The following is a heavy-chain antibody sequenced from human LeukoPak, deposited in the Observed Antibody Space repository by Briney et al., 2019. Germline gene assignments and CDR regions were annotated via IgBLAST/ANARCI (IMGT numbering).Heavy chain of an antibody. Sequence: GGSLRLSCAASGFTFDDYVMHWVRQAPGKGLEWVSLISWHGGSTYYADSVKGRFTISRDNAKNSLYLQMNSLRAEDTALYYCAKDMGGGYCSSTSCPFDYWGQGTLVTVSS. D-gene: IGHD2-2*01. CDR1: GFTFDDYV. J-gene: IGHJ4*02. CDR2: ISWHGGST. V-gene: IGHV3-43D*03. CDR3: AKDMGGGYCSSTSCPFDY.